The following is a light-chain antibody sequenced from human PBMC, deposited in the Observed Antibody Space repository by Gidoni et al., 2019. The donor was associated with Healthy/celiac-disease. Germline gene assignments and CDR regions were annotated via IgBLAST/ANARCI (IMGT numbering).Light chain of an antibody. J-gene: IGKJ1*01. CDR3: QQYGSSRT. Sequence: DIVLTQSPGTLSLSPGERATLSCRASQSVSSSYLAWYQQKPGQAPRLLIYGASSRATGIPDRVSGSVSGTDFTLTISRLEPEDFAVYYCQQYGSSRTFGQGTKVEIK. V-gene: IGKV3-20*01. CDR2: GAS. CDR1: QSVSSSY.